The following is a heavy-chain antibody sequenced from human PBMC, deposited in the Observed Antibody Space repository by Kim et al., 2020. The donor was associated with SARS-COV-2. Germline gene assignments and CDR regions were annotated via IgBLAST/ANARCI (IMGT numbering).Heavy chain of an antibody. CDR2: GGST. CDR3: ARDPMTTN. J-gene: IGHJ4*02. Sequence: GGSTYYADSVKGRFTISRDNSKNTLYLQMNSLRAEDTAVYYCARDPMTTNWGQGTLVTVSS. V-gene: IGHV3-53*01. D-gene: IGHD4-4*01.